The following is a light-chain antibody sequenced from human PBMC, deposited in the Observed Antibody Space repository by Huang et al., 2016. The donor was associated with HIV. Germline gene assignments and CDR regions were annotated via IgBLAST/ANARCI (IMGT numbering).Light chain of an antibody. CDR2: RAA. CDR1: QNVTDT. J-gene: IGKJ4*01. CDR3: QERIQWPRLT. Sequence: EIVLTQPPATLSFSPGERATLSCRASQNVTDTFAWYRQKPGQAPSLLIYRAATRATGTPARFSGSGSGTDFTLTISSLEPEDFAIYYCQERIQWPRLTFGGGTKVEIK. V-gene: IGKV3-11*01.